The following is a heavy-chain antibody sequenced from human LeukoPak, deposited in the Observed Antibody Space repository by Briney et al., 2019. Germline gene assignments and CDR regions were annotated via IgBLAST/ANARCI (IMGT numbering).Heavy chain of an antibody. Sequence: PSETLSLTCTASGGSITSYSYYWGRIRPPQGKGLEWSTSINYGGATYYNSALKRRATISVDSYKNQFSQKMSSVTAADTAVYYCARLGRISSWPYDFAYWRQGTLVGVSS. D-gene: IGHD6-13*01. CDR1: GGSITSYSYY. CDR2: INYGGAT. CDR3: ARLGRISSWPYDFAY. J-gene: IGHJ4*02. V-gene: IGHV4-39*01.